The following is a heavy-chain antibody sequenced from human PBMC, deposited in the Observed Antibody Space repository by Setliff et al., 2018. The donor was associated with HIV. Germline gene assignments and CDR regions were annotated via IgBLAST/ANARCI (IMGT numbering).Heavy chain of an antibody. Sequence: ASVKVSCKASGYTFTNFAIHWVRQAPGQRLEWMGWIIADNGDTKYSQKFEGRVTITRDTFASTAYMELSSLRAEDTSVYYCARGDAIVIGSVYDMDVWGQGTPVTVS. J-gene: IGHJ6*02. D-gene: IGHD3-22*01. CDR3: ARGDAIVIGSVYDMDV. CDR2: IIADNGDT. V-gene: IGHV1-3*01. CDR1: GYTFTNFA.